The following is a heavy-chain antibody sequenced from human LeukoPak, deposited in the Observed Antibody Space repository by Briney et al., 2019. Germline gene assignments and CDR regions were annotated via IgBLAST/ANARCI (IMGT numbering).Heavy chain of an antibody. CDR3: ARHFPLGYCSGGSWYSNAFDI. J-gene: IGHJ3*02. CDR1: GGSISSYY. CDR2: IYTSGST. Sequence: KPSETLSLTCTVSGGSISSYYWSWIRQPPGKGLEWIGYIYTSGSTNYNPSLKSRVTISVDTSKNQFSLKLSSVTAADTAVYYCARHFPLGYCSGGSWYSNAFDIWGQGTMVTVSS. D-gene: IGHD2-15*01. V-gene: IGHV4-4*09.